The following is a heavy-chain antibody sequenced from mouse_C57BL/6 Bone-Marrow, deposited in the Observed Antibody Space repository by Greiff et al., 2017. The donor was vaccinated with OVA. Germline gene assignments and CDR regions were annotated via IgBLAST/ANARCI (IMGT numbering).Heavy chain of an antibody. D-gene: IGHD3-3*01. J-gene: IGHJ3*01. CDR2: ISNGGGST. CDR1: GFTFSDYY. Sequence: EVQLVESGGGLVQPGGSLKLSCAASGFTFSDYYMYWVRQTPEQRLEWVAYISNGGGSTYYPDTVKGRFTISRDNAKNTLYLQMSRLKSEDTAMYYCATGTGFAYWGQGTLVTVSA. CDR3: ATGTGFAY. V-gene: IGHV5-12*01.